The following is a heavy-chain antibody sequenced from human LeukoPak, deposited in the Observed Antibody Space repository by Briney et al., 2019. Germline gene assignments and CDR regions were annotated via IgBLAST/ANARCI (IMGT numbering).Heavy chain of an antibody. V-gene: IGHV3-21*01. CDR3: ARGYSSSWYDLYYFDY. D-gene: IGHD6-13*01. CDR2: ISSRGSYI. J-gene: IGHJ4*02. CDR1: GFTFSNYN. Sequence: GGSLRLSCAASGFTFSNYNITWVRQAPGKGLEWVSSISSRGSYIYYADSVKGRFAISADNAMNSLYLQMNSLRAEDTAVYYCARGYSSSWYDLYYFDYWGRGTLVTVSS.